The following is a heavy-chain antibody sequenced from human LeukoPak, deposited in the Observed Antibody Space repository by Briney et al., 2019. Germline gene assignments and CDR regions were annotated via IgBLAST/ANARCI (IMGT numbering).Heavy chain of an antibody. J-gene: IGHJ3*02. Sequence: GGSLRLSCAAYGVTFSGYARSWVRQAPGKGLEWVGAISGSGGSTYYADSVKGGFTISRDNSKNTLYLQMDSLRAEDTAVYYCAKGGDYGDYGIDIWGQGTMVTVSS. D-gene: IGHD4-17*01. CDR2: ISGSGGST. CDR1: GVTFSGYA. CDR3: AKGGDYGDYGIDI. V-gene: IGHV3-23*01.